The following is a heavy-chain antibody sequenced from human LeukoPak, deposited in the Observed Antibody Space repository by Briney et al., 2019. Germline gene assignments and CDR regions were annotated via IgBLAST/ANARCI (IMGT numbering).Heavy chain of an antibody. CDR3: AREHTYSSSWWLWFDP. Sequence: PGGSLRLSCAASGFIFSSYWMHWVRQAPGRGLVWVSRINTDGTSTSYADSVKGRFTISRDNAKNTLSLQMNSLRAEDTAVYYCAREHTYSSSWWLWFDPWGQGNLVTVSS. CDR2: INTDGTST. CDR1: GFIFSSYW. D-gene: IGHD6-13*01. J-gene: IGHJ5*02. V-gene: IGHV3-74*01.